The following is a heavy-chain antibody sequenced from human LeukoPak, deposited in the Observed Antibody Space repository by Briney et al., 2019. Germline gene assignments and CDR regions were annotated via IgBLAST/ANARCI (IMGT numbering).Heavy chain of an antibody. CDR2: ISGSGGTT. CDR1: VFTFSSYA. CDR3: AKEPLYCGGDCYEPFDY. Sequence: GGSLRLSCTPSVFTFSSYAMSWVRQAPGKGLEWVSAISGSGGTTYYADSVKGRFTISRDNSKNTLYLQMNSLRAEDTAVYYCAKEPLYCGGDCYEPFDYWGQGTLVTVSS. V-gene: IGHV3-23*01. D-gene: IGHD2-21*02. J-gene: IGHJ4*02.